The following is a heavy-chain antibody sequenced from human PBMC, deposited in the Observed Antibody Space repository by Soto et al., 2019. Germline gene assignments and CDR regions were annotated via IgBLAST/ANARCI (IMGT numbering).Heavy chain of an antibody. CDR2: ISGSTGST. Sequence: EVQLLESGGGLVQPGGSLRLSCAASGFTFSIYAMSWVRQAPGKGLEWVSGISGSTGSTYYVDSVKGRYTISRDNSKNTLYLQMNSLRAEDTAVYYWARDATMVRGRGFDPWGQGTLVTVSS. CDR3: ARDATMVRGRGFDP. V-gene: IGHV3-23*01. D-gene: IGHD3-10*01. CDR1: GFTFSIYA. J-gene: IGHJ5*02.